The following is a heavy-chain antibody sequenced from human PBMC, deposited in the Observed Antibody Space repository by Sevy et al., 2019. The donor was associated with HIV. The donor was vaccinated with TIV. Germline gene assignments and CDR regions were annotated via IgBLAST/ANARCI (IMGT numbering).Heavy chain of an antibody. Sequence: GGSLRLSCAASGFTFSSYAMSWVRQAPGKGLEWVSAIRGSSGSTYYADSVKGRFTISRDNSKSTLYLQMNSLRAEDTAVYYCAKNLKEGNGYNNYWGQGTLVTVSS. D-gene: IGHD5-12*01. J-gene: IGHJ4*02. CDR2: IRGSSGST. V-gene: IGHV3-23*01. CDR3: AKNLKEGNGYNNY. CDR1: GFTFSSYA.